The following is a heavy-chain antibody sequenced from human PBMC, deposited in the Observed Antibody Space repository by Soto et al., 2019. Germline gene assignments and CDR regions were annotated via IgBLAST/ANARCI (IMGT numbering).Heavy chain of an antibody. V-gene: IGHV4-34*01. CDR1: GGSFSGYY. CDR3: ARAPERIAARPLDY. Sequence: QVQLQQWGAGLLKPSETLSLTCAVYGGSFSGYYWSWIRQPPGQGLEWIGEINHSGSTNYNPSLKSRVTISVDTSKNQFPLKLSSVTAADTAVYYCARAPERIAARPLDYWGQGTLVTVSS. D-gene: IGHD6-6*01. J-gene: IGHJ4*02. CDR2: INHSGST.